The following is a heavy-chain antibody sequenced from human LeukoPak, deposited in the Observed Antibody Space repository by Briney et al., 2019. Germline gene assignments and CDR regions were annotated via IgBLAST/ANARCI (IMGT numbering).Heavy chain of an antibody. D-gene: IGHD6-19*01. CDR3: AKGYSSGWLSPYYFDY. J-gene: IGHJ4*02. Sequence: PSETLPLTCTVSGGSISSYYWSWIRQPPGKGLEWIGYIYYSGSTNYNPSLKSRVTISVDTSKYQFSLKLSSVTAADTAVYYCAKGYSSGWLSPYYFDYWGQGTLVTVSS. CDR2: IYYSGST. V-gene: IGHV4-59*01. CDR1: GGSISSYY.